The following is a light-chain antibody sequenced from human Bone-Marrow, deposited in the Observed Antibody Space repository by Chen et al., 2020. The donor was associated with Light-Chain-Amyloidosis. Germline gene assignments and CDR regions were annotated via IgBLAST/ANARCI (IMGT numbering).Light chain of an antibody. V-gene: IGLV3-25*03. Sequence: SYELPPPPSLVVAPRGTASITCSGDKLPTKYAYWYQQKPGQAPVLVVHRDNERPSGVSARFSGSSSGTTATLTISGVQAEDEADYHCQSADSSGTYEVIFGGGTKLTVL. CDR2: RDN. J-gene: IGLJ2*01. CDR3: QSADSSGTYEVI. CDR1: KLPTKY.